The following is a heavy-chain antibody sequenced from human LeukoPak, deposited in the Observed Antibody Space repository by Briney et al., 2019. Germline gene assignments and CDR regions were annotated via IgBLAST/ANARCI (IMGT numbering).Heavy chain of an antibody. CDR1: GGSISSYD. CDR2: TYTSGST. CDR3: ARWNLGGYYGFHDAFDI. J-gene: IGHJ3*02. V-gene: IGHV4-4*07. D-gene: IGHD3-22*01. Sequence: AETLSLTCTASGGSISSYDWNWIRQPAGKGLEWIWRTYTSGSTNYNPALKNRVTMFADTSKNKFSLMLSYVTAADTTVYYCARWNLGGYYGFHDAFDIWGQGTMVTVSS.